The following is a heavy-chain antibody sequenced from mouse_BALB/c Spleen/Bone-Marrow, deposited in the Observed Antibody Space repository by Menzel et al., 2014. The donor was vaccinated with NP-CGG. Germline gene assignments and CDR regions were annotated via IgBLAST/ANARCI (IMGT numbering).Heavy chain of an antibody. V-gene: IGHV1-80*01. Sequence: VQLQQSGAELVRPGSSVKISCKASGYAFSSYWMNWVKQRPGQGLEWIGQIYPGDGDTNYNGKFKGKATLTADKSSSTAYMQLSSRTSEVVAVDICARGPVFAYWGQGTLVTVSA. CDR1: GYAFSSYW. CDR2: IYPGDGDT. CDR3: ARGPVFAY. J-gene: IGHJ3*01.